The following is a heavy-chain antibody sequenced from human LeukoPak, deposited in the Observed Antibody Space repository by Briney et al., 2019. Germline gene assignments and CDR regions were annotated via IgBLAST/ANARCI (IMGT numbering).Heavy chain of an antibody. D-gene: IGHD3-10*01. CDR1: GFTFSSYG. V-gene: IGHV3-30*03. CDR2: ISYDGSNK. J-gene: IGHJ5*02. CDR3: ARADPFYGSGSYAGSWFDP. Sequence: PGGSLTLSCAPSGFTFSSYGMHWVRQAPRKGLEWVAVISYDGSNKYYADSVKGRFTISIDNSKNTLYLQMNSLRSKDTAVYYCARADPFYGSGSYAGSWFDPWGQGTLVTVSS.